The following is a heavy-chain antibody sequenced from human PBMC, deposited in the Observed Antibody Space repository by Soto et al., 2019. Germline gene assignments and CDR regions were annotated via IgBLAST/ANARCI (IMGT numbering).Heavy chain of an antibody. CDR3: TRLYYYDSSGYTFDY. J-gene: IGHJ4*02. CDR2: IRSKANRYAT. Sequence: GGSLRLSCAASWFTFSGSAMHWLRQASGKGLEWVGLIRSKANRYATAYAASVKGRFTTSRDDSKNTAYLQMNSLKTEDTAVYYCTRLYYYDSSGYTFDYWGQGT. V-gene: IGHV3-73*01. CDR1: WFTFSGSA. D-gene: IGHD3-22*01.